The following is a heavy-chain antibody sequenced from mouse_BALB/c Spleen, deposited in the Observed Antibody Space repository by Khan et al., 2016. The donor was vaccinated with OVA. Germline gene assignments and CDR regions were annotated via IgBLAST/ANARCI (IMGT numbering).Heavy chain of an antibody. J-gene: IGHJ3*01. V-gene: IGHV5-6-5*01. CDR2: ISSGDST. CDR1: GFTFSNYA. CDR3: ARGYWFAY. Sequence: EVELVVSGGGLVKPGGSLKLSCAASGFTFSNYAMSWVRQSPEKRLEWVASISSGDSTYYPDSVKGDLPTSRDNARNIRYQHMSRLRSEDTAMYYCARGYWFAYWGQGTLVTVSA.